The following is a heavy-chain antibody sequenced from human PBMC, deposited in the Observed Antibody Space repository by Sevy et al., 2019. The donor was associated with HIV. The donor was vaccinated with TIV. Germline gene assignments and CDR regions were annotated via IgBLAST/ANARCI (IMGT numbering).Heavy chain of an antibody. CDR1: GGSFSGYY. J-gene: IGHJ5*02. V-gene: IGHV4-34*01. CDR2: INHSGST. Sequence: SETLSLTCAVYGGSFSGYYWSWIRQPPGKGLEWIGEINHSGSTNYNPSLKSRVTISVDTSKNQFSLKLSSVTAADAAVYYCAGGGRATVTTLEYNWFDPWGQGTLVTVSS. CDR3: AGGGRATVTTLEYNWFDP. D-gene: IGHD4-17*01.